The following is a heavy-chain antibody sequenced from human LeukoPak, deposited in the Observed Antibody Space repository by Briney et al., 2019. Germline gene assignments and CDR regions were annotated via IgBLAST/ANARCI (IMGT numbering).Heavy chain of an antibody. Sequence: PSETLSLTCTVSGDSISSYYWSWIRQPPGKGLEWIGYIYYSGSTKYNPSPKSRVTISIDTSKNQFSLKLRSVTAADTAVYYCATDTGSRFAYWGLGALVTVSS. V-gene: IGHV4-59*01. CDR2: IYYSGST. CDR1: GDSISSYY. J-gene: IGHJ4*02. CDR3: ATDTGSRFAY. D-gene: IGHD1-26*01.